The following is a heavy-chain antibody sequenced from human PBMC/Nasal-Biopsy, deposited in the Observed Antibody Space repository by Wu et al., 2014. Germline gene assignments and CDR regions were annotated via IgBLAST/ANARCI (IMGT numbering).Heavy chain of an antibody. Sequence: TLSLTCTVSGGSVSSGRYYWSWIRQPPGKGLEGIGYISYRGSTNYNPSLKSRVTISLDTSKNQFSLNLISVTAADTAVYYCARSPSLSYCSGASCYDSRGQLVTSLAFDIWGQGTMVTVSS. V-gene: IGHV4-61*01. CDR3: ARSPSLSYCSGASCYDSRGQLVTSLAFDI. J-gene: IGHJ3*02. D-gene: IGHD2-2*01. CDR2: ISYRGST. CDR1: GGSVSSGRYY.